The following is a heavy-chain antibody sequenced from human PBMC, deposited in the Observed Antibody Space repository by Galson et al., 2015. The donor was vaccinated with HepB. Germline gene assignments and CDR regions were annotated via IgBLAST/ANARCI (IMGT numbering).Heavy chain of an antibody. D-gene: IGHD2-15*01. J-gene: IGHJ3*02. CDR3: ARGGFCSGASCRRRAFDI. CDR1: GFTFDDYA. CDR2: ISWNSDSV. V-gene: IGHV3-9*01. Sequence: SLRLSCAASGFTFDDYAMHWVRQTPGKGLEWVSRISWNSDSVEYAVSVKGRFTISRDNANKSLYLQMNSLRAEDTAFYFCARGGFCSGASCRRRAFDIWGQGTLVTVSS.